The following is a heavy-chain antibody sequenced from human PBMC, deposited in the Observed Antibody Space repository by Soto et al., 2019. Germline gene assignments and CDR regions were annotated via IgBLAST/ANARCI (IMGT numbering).Heavy chain of an antibody. CDR2: IKPDGSRT. Sequence: PGGSLRLSCAASGFTFSSYWMHWVRQAPGEGLVWVSYIKPDGSRTKDADSVKGRFTISRDNARSTLYLRMNSLRAEDTAVYYCARDNNWSYDSWGRGTLVTVSS. D-gene: IGHD1-1*01. V-gene: IGHV3-74*03. CDR1: GFTFSSYW. J-gene: IGHJ4*02. CDR3: ARDNNWSYDS.